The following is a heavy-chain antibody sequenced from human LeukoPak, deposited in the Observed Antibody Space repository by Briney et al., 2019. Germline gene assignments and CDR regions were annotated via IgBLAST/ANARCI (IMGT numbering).Heavy chain of an antibody. CDR1: VYTFTSYG. D-gene: IGHD3-9*01. CDR3: ARDTLTGSGLDAFDI. V-gene: IGHV1-18*01. CDR2: ISAYNGNT. Sequence: ASVKVSCKASVYTFTSYGISWVRQAPGQGLECMGWISAYNGNTNYAQKLQGRVTMTTDTSTSTAYMELRSLRSDDTAVYYCARDTLTGSGLDAFDIWGQGTMVTVSS. J-gene: IGHJ3*02.